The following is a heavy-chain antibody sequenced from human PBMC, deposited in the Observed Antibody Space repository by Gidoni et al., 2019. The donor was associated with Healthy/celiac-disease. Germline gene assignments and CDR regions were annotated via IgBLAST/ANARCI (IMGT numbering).Heavy chain of an antibody. J-gene: IGHJ6*02. CDR1: GVTFSSYG. Sequence: QVQLVESGGGVVQPGRSLRLSCAAYGVTFSSYGMHWVRQAPGKGLEWVAVIWYDGSNKYYADSVKGRFTISRDNSKNTLYLQMNSLRAEDTAVYYCARDLYGYPTPFYYYYGMDVWGQGTTVTVSS. CDR2: IWYDGSNK. D-gene: IGHD5-18*01. CDR3: ARDLYGYPTPFYYYYGMDV. V-gene: IGHV3-33*01.